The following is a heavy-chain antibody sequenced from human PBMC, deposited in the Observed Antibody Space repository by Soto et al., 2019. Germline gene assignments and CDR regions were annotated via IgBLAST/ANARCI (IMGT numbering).Heavy chain of an antibody. CDR3: ASRPSGSGFDP. V-gene: IGHV4-30-2*01. CDR2: TYNSVST. D-gene: IGHD1-26*01. CDR1: GFSISRGGYY. J-gene: IGHJ5*02. Sequence: SETLSLTCPVSGFSISRGGYYWSWIRQNPGKGLEWIGYTYNSVSTYYSPSLKSRVTISVDRSKNQFSLKLSSVTAADTAVYYCASRPSGSGFDPWGQGTLVTVSS.